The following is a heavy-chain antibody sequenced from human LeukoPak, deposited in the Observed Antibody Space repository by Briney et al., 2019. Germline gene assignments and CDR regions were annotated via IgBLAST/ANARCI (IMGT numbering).Heavy chain of an antibody. V-gene: IGHV4-4*07. CDR2: IYSSGST. J-gene: IGHJ4*02. CDR1: GGSISGHY. D-gene: IGHD6-19*01. Sequence: SETLFLTCTVSGGSISGHYWTWIRQPAGRGLEWIGRIYSSGSTYYNPSLMSRVTISLDTSNNQFSLRVTSVTAADTAVYYCARGKEMTAVAGYYSFDYWGQGTLVSVSS. CDR3: ARGKEMTAVAGYYSFDY.